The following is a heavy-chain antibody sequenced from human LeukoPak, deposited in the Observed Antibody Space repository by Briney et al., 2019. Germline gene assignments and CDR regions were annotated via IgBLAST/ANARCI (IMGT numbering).Heavy chain of an antibody. CDR3: ARKSIVTAGRKPYDV. V-gene: IGHV4-34*01. CDR1: GGSFSGCY. CDR2: IGHSGRT. Sequence: SETLSLTCAVYGGSFSGCYWSWIRQPPGKGLEWIGEIGHSGRTNSNASLKSRVTISVDMSKNQFSLRLSSVTAADTAVYYCARKSIVTAGRKPYDVWDQGTLVTVSP. J-gene: IGHJ4*02. D-gene: IGHD6-13*01.